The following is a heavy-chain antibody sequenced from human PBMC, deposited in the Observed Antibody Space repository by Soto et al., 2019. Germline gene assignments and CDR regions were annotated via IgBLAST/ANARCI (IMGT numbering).Heavy chain of an antibody. CDR2: IRFDGSNE. D-gene: IGHD6-19*01. Sequence: GGSLRLSCAVPGGIFHGYGMHWVRQAPGKGLEWVAIIRFDGSNEEYADSVKGRFTISRDNSKNTLYLQMNSLRAEDTAVYYCAKLIAVAATGAFDIWGQGTMVTVSS. CDR3: AKLIAVAATGAFDI. J-gene: IGHJ3*02. V-gene: IGHV3-30*02. CDR1: GGIFHGYG.